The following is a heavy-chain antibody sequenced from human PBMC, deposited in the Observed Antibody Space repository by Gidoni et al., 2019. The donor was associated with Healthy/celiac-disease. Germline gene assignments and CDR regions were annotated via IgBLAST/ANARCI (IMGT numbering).Heavy chain of an antibody. V-gene: IGHV3-30*18. CDR3: AKAPGYSYGYPDY. Sequence: QVQLVESGGGVVQPGRSLRLSCAASGFPFSSYGMQWVRQAPGKGLEWVAVISYDGSNKYYADSVKGRFTISRDNSKNTLYLQMNSLRAEDTAVYYCAKAPGYSYGYPDYWGQGTLVTVSS. J-gene: IGHJ4*02. CDR2: ISYDGSNK. CDR1: GFPFSSYG. D-gene: IGHD5-18*01.